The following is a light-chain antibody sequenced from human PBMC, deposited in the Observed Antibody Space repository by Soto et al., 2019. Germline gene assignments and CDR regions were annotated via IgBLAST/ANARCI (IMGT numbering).Light chain of an antibody. J-gene: IGKJ2*01. Sequence: DIQMTQSSSSLSASVGDRVTITCRASQSINNFLTWYQQKRGEAPKLLISAASSLQSGVPSRFSGSGSGTDFTLTISSLHPEDFATYYCQQSYSIPDTFGQGTKVDIK. CDR1: QSINNF. V-gene: IGKV1-39*01. CDR2: AAS. CDR3: QQSYSIPDT.